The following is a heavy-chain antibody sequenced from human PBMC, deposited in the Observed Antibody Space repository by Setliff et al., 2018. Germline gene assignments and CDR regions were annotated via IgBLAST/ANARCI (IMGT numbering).Heavy chain of an antibody. J-gene: IGHJ4*02. CDR3: TRDSVYSSGWYASGH. D-gene: IGHD6-19*01. V-gene: IGHV3-49*04. CDR1: GFTLSEYG. CDR2: IRSKASGGTT. Sequence: GSLRLSCTASGFTLSEYGMNWVRQAPGKGLEWVGFIRSKASGGTTEYAASVKGRFSISRDDSKSIAYLQMNSLKAEDTAFYYCTRDSVYSSGWYASGHWGQGTLVTVS.